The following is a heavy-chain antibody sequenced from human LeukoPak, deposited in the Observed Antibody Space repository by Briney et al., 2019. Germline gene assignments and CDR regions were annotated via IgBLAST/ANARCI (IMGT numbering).Heavy chain of an antibody. CDR2: IKEDGTTE. Sequence: GGSLRLSCAASGFTFSASWMTWVRQAPGKGLDWVANIKEDGTTENYVDSVRGRFTISRDNAEKSLYLQMTSLRAEDTAVYYCARDAGSNALDIWGQGTMVTVSS. CDR1: GFTFSASW. D-gene: IGHD3-10*01. V-gene: IGHV3-7*01. CDR3: ARDAGSNALDI. J-gene: IGHJ3*02.